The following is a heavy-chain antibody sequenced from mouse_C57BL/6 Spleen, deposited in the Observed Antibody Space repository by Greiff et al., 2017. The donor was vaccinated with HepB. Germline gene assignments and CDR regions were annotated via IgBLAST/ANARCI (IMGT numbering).Heavy chain of an antibody. Sequence: EVHLVESGGGLVKPGGSLKLSCAASGFTFSDYGMHWVRQAPEKGLEWVAYISSGSSTIYYADTVKGRFTISRDNAKNTLFLQMTSLRSEDTAMYYCASSYYYGSSNWYFDVWGTGTTVTVSS. D-gene: IGHD1-1*01. CDR2: ISSGSSTI. CDR1: GFTFSDYG. V-gene: IGHV5-17*01. J-gene: IGHJ1*03. CDR3: ASSYYYGSSNWYFDV.